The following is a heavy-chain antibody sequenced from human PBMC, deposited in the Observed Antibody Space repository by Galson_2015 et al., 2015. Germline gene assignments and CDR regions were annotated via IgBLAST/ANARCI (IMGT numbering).Heavy chain of an antibody. D-gene: IGHD4-11*01. Sequence: SLRLSCAASGFTFSSYGMHWVRQAPGKGLEWVAVIWYDGSNKYYADSVKGRFTISRDNSKNTLYLQMNSLRAEDTAVYYCARARRDYNNLGGEWFDPWGQGTLVTVSS. CDR1: GFTFSSYG. CDR3: ARARRDYNNLGGEWFDP. V-gene: IGHV3-33*01. CDR2: IWYDGSNK. J-gene: IGHJ5*02.